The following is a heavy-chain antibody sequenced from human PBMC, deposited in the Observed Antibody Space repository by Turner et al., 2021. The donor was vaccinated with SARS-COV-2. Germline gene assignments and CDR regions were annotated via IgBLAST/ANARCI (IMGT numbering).Heavy chain of an antibody. Sequence: EVQLVESGGGLVQPGGYLRLPCDASGFTFSSYWMGWVRQAPGKGLEWVANIKQDGSEKYYVDSVKGRFTISRDNAKNSLYLQMNSLRAEDTAVYYCARLHTSSWFFDYWGQGTLATVSS. V-gene: IGHV3-7*03. CDR3: ARLHTSSWFFDY. CDR2: IKQDGSEK. J-gene: IGHJ4*02. CDR1: GFTFSSYW. D-gene: IGHD6-13*01.